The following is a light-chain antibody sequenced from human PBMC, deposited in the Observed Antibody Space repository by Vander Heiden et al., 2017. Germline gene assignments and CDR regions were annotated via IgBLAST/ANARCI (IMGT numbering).Light chain of an antibody. V-gene: IGKV3-20*01. Sequence: EIVLTQSPGTLSLSPGERATLSCRASQSVSSSYLAWYQQKPGQAPRLLIYGASSRATGIPDRFSGSGSGTDFTLTISRLEPEDFAVYYCQQYGSAPSWTFGQGTKGEMK. CDR1: QSVSSSY. J-gene: IGKJ1*01. CDR2: GAS. CDR3: QQYGSAPSWT.